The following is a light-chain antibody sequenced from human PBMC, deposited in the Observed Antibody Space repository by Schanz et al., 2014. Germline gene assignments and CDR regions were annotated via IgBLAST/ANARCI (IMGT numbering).Light chain of an antibody. CDR3: QQYGRSPWS. CDR2: GSS. Sequence: EIVLTQSPDTLSLSPGERATLFCRASQNVINTHLAWYQQKPGQAPRLVIHGSSSRATGIPDRFSGGGSGTDFTLTISGLETDDFAVYYCQQYGRSPWSFGQGTKVEIK. CDR1: QNVINTH. V-gene: IGKV3-20*01. J-gene: IGKJ1*01.